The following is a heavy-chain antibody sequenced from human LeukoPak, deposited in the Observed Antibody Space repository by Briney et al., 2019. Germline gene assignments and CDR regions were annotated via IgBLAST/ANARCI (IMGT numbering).Heavy chain of an antibody. J-gene: IGHJ4*02. CDR3: AKGTDYYDSSGYDY. CDR1: GFTFSSYA. V-gene: IGHV3-23*01. Sequence: GGSLRLSCAASGFTFSSYAMSWVRQAPGKGLEWVSAISGSGGSTYYADSAKGRFTISRDNSKNTLYLQMNSLRAEDTAVYYCAKGTDYYDSSGYDYWGQGTLVTVSS. D-gene: IGHD3-22*01. CDR2: ISGSGGST.